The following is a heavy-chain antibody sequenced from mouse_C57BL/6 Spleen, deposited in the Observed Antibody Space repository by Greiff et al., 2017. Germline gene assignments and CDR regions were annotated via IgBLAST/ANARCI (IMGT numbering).Heavy chain of an antibody. CDR3: GREVFAY. Sequence: VMLVESGAELVRPGTSVKVSCKASGYAFTNYLIEWVKQRPGQGLEWIGVINPGSGGTNYNEKFKGKATLTADKSSSTAYMQRSSLTSEDSAVCFWGREVFAYWGQGTLVTVSA. V-gene: IGHV1-54*01. CDR1: GYAFTNYL. CDR2: INPGSGGT. J-gene: IGHJ3*01.